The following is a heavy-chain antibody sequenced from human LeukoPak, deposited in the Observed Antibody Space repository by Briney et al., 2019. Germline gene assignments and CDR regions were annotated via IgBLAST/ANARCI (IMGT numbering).Heavy chain of an antibody. V-gene: IGHV4-61*05. CDR2: MYYTGTS. CDR1: GGSISSSSYY. CDR3: ARGGPYDGSLNF. J-gene: IGHJ4*02. D-gene: IGHD3-22*01. Sequence: PSETLSLTCTVSGGSISSSSYYWGWIRQSPGKGLEWIGYMYYTGTSNYNPSLKSRVTISVDTSKNQFSLKLTSVTAADTAVYYCARGGPYDGSLNFWGQGTLVTVSS.